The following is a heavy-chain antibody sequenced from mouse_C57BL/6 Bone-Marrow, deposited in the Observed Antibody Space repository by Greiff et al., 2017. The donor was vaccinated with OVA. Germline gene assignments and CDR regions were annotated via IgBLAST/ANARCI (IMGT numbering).Heavy chain of an antibody. CDR1: GFTFSSYG. CDR3: ARPSGSSPHYYAMDY. J-gene: IGHJ4*01. Sequence: VQLKESGGDLVKPGGSLKLSCAASGFTFSSYGMSWVRQTPDKRLEWVATISSGGSYTYYPDSVKGRFTISRDNAKNTLYLQMSSLKSEDTAMYYCARPSGSSPHYYAMDYWGQGTSVTVSS. V-gene: IGHV5-6*01. CDR2: ISSGGSYT. D-gene: IGHD1-1*01.